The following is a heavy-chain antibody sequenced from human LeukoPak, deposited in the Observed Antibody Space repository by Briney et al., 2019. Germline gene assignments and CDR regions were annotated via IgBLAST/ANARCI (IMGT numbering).Heavy chain of an antibody. CDR1: GGTFSSYG. J-gene: IGHJ4*02. CDR3: AKGVGSSRAFDY. Sequence: SCKASGGTFSSYGIHWVRQAPGKGLEWVAVISYDGSNKYYADSVKGRFTISRDNSKNTLYLQMNSLRAEDTAVYYCAKGVGSSRAFDYWGQGTLVTVSS. CDR2: ISYDGSNK. V-gene: IGHV3-30*18. D-gene: IGHD6-13*01.